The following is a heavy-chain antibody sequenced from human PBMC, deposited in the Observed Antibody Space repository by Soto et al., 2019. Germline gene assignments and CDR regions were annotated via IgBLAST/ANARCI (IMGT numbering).Heavy chain of an antibody. J-gene: IGHJ6*03. CDR2: IYSGGST. CDR1: GFTVSSNY. Sequence: GGSLRLSCAASGFTVSSNYMSWVRQAPGKGLEWVSVIYSGGSTYYADSVKGRFTISRHNSKNTLYLQMNSLRAEDTAVYYCARVTTGYSSSWYYYYYMDVWGKGTTVTVSS. CDR3: ARVTTGYSSSWYYYYYMDV. V-gene: IGHV3-53*04. D-gene: IGHD6-13*01.